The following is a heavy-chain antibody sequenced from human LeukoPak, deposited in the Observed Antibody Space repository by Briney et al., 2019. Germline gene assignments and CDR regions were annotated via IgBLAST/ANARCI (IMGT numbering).Heavy chain of an antibody. V-gene: IGHV3-21*01. CDR2: ITTSSSYM. J-gene: IGHJ6*03. CDR1: GFTFSAYN. D-gene: IGHD3-10*01. CDR3: ATPVPHGSDPSLYYYYMHV. Sequence: PGGSLRLSCAASGFTFSAYNMNWVRRTPGKGLEWVSSITTSSSYMFYADSVRGRFTISRDNAENSLYLQMNSLRDEDTAVYYCATPVPHGSDPSLYYYYMHVWGKGTTVTISS.